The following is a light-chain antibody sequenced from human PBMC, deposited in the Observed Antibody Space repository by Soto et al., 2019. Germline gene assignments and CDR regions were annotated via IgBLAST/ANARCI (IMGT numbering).Light chain of an antibody. CDR3: QHRPY. J-gene: IGKJ5*01. CDR1: QSISIY. Sequence: EVVLTQFPATLSLSPGERATLSCRASQSISIYLGWYQQKPGQAPRLLMYHASTRATGIPARFSGSGSGTDFTLTISSLEPEDFAVYHCQHRPYFGQGTRLEIK. CDR2: HAS. V-gene: IGKV3-11*01.